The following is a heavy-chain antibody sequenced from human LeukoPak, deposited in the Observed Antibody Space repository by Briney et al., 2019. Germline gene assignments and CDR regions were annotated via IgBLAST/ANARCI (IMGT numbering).Heavy chain of an antibody. CDR1: GYTLTELS. J-gene: IGHJ5*02. Sequence: GASVKVSCKVSGYTLTELSMHWVRQAPGKGLEWMGGFDPEDGETIYAQKFQGRVTMTEDTSTDTAYMELSSLRSEDTAVYYCARHEVGDYYDSSGYYGNWFDPWGQGTLVTVSS. CDR2: FDPEDGET. D-gene: IGHD3-22*01. CDR3: ARHEVGDYYDSSGYYGNWFDP. V-gene: IGHV1-24*01.